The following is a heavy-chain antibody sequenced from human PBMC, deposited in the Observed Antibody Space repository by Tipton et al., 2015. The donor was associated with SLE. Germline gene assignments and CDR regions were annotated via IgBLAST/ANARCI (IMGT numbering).Heavy chain of an antibody. J-gene: IGHJ4*02. Sequence: TLSLTCTVSNGSINLYYWSWIRQSPGKTMEWIGYVYYSGNTNYNPSLKSRVTISMDTSKNQFSLKLSSVTAADTAVYYCARTQYTFGGVIAPFDYWGQGTLVTVSS. D-gene: IGHD3-16*02. CDR2: VYYSGNT. CDR3: ARTQYTFGGVIAPFDY. V-gene: IGHV4-59*12. CDR1: NGSINLYY.